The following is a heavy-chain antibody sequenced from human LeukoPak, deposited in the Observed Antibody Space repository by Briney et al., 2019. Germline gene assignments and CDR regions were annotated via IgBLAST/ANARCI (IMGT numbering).Heavy chain of an antibody. Sequence: GGSLRLSCAASGFTFSTYAMSWVRQAPGQGLEWVSTIDGNGDSTHYADFVKGRFTISRDNSKNMLYLQMNSLRAEDTAVYYCAKDVGSSPFFDYWGQGTLVTVSS. CDR3: AKDVGSSPFFDY. D-gene: IGHD6-13*01. V-gene: IGHV3-23*01. CDR2: IDGNGDST. J-gene: IGHJ4*02. CDR1: GFTFSTYA.